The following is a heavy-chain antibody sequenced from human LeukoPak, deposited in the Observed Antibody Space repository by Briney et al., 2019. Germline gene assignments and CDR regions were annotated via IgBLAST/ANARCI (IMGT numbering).Heavy chain of an antibody. V-gene: IGHV3-7*01. CDR1: GFTFSSYW. Sequence: GGSLRLSCAASGFTFSSYWMSWVRQAPGKGLEWVANIKQDGSEEYYVDSVKGRFTISRDNAKNSLYLQMNSLRAEDTAVYYCANQNYDSSGYLDYWGQGTLVTVSS. CDR3: ANQNYDSSGYLDY. CDR2: IKQDGSEE. J-gene: IGHJ4*02. D-gene: IGHD3-22*01.